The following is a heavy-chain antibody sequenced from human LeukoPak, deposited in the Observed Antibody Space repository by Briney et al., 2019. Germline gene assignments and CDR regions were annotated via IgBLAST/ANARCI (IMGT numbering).Heavy chain of an antibody. D-gene: IGHD3-10*01. CDR2: SYHSGST. CDR1: GYSISSGYY. CDR3: ARDRELLWFGELSEYYYMDV. V-gene: IGHV4-38-2*02. Sequence: SETLSLTCAVSGYSISSGYYWGWILQPPGKGLEWMGSSYHSGSTYYNPSLKSRVTISVDTSKNQFSLKLSSVTAADTAVYYCARDRELLWFGELSEYYYMDVWGQGTTVTVSS. J-gene: IGHJ6*03.